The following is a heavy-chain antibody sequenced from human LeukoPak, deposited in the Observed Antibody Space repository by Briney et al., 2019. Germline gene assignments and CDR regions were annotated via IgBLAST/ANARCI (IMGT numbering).Heavy chain of an antibody. CDR1: GGSFSGYY. J-gene: IGHJ4*02. V-gene: IGHV4-34*01. D-gene: IGHD2/OR15-2a*01. CDR3: ARVKLRSFDY. CDR2: INHSGST. Sequence: SETLSLTCAVYGGSFSGYYWSWIRQPPGKGLEWIGEINHSGSTNYNPSLKSRVTILVDTSKNQFSLKLSSVTAADTAVYYCARVKLRSFDYWGQGTLVTVSS.